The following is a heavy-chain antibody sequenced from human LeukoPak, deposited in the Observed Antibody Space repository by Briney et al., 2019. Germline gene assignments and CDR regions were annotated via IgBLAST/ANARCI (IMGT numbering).Heavy chain of an antibody. CDR2: IYYTGTT. Sequence: SETLCLTCTVSGGSISTYHWSWIRQTPGKGLEWIGCIYYTGTTDYNPSLKSRLTISVDTSKSQFSLRLNSVTVADTAVYFCARELGRAFDIWGQGTLVTVSS. CDR1: GGSISTYH. D-gene: IGHD3-16*01. V-gene: IGHV4-59*01. J-gene: IGHJ3*02. CDR3: ARELGRAFDI.